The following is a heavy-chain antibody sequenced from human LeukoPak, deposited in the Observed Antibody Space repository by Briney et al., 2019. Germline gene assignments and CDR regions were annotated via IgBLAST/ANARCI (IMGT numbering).Heavy chain of an antibody. J-gene: IGHJ3*01. CDR3: ARDMELST. D-gene: IGHD3-16*02. V-gene: IGHV3-23*01. CDR2: IASSGLNT. CDR1: GFMFRDAA. Sequence: TGGSLRLSCAASGFMFRDAAMTWVRQAPGKGLEWVSLIASSGLNTYYADSVRGRFTISRDNSKNTLSLQMNSLRVEDTAIYYCARDMELSTWGLGTLVTVSS.